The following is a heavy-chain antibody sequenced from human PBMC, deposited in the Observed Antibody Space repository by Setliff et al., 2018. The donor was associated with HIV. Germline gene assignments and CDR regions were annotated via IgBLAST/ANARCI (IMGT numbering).Heavy chain of an antibody. CDR1: GGSINTYY. D-gene: IGHD1-26*01. Sequence: SETLSLTCTVSGGSINTYYWSWIRQPAGKGLEWIGRIYTSGSTKYHPFLKRRVTIAIDTSKNQFSLKLRSVTDADTAVYYCATDCSVVGGTGSLDSWGQGTLVTVSS. CDR3: ATDCSVVGGTGSLDS. V-gene: IGHV4-4*07. CDR2: IYTSGST. J-gene: IGHJ4*02.